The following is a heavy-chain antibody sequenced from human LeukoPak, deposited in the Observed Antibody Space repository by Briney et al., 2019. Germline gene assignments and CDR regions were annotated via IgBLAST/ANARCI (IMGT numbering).Heavy chain of an antibody. V-gene: IGHV3-23*01. CDR2: ISGSGGST. Sequence: GGSLRLSCAASGFXFSSYAISWVRQAPGKGLEWVSAISGSGGSTYYADSVKGRFTISRDNSKNTLYLQMNSLRAEDTAVYYCAKAGITMIVEFDYWGQGTLVTVSP. CDR1: GFXFSSYA. CDR3: AKAGITMIVEFDY. D-gene: IGHD3-22*01. J-gene: IGHJ4*02.